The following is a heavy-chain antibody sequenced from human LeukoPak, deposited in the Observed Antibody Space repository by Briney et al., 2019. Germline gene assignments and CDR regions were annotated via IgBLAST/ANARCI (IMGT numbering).Heavy chain of an antibody. D-gene: IGHD5-24*01. J-gene: IGHJ4*02. V-gene: IGHV4-34*01. CDR1: GGSFSAYY. Sequence: PSETLSLTCAVHGGSFSAYYWSWIRQSPGKGLEWIGEINHSGSTNYNPSLKSRVSISVDTSKNQFSLKVNSVTAADTAIYYCARESGGFKDYFDYWGQGTLVTVSS. CDR2: INHSGST. CDR3: ARESGGFKDYFDY.